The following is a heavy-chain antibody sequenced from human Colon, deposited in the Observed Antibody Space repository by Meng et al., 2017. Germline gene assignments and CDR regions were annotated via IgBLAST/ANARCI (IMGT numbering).Heavy chain of an antibody. CDR1: GDYIGTGAYY. CDR2: IGHSGFT. J-gene: IGHJ5*02. Sequence: QPQLQESGPGLVKPSEALSLTCSVSGDYIGTGAYYWGWIRQAPGKGLEWIGCIGHSGFTYYTPSVRSRVTVSIDTSKNQFSLKLTSVTAADTAVYFCVRSSAWVRTGFDPWGQGTLVTVSS. CDR3: VRSSAWVRTGFDP. D-gene: IGHD3-22*01. V-gene: IGHV4-39*01.